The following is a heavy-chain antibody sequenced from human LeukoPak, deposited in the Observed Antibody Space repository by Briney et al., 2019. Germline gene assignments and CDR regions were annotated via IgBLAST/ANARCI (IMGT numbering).Heavy chain of an antibody. V-gene: IGHV1-8*03. CDR2: MNPNSGNT. Sequence: GASVKVSCKASGYTFTSYDINWVRQATGQGLEWMGWMNPNSGNTGYAQKFQGRVTITRNTSISTAYMELSSLRSEDTAVYYCARLDGDYGDGRSPDAEYFQHWGQGTLVTVSS. D-gene: IGHD4-17*01. CDR1: GYTFTSYD. J-gene: IGHJ1*01. CDR3: ARLDGDYGDGRSPDAEYFQH.